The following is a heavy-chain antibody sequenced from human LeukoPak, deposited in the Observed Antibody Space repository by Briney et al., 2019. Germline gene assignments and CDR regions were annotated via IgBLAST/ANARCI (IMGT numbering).Heavy chain of an antibody. D-gene: IGHD6-13*01. CDR2: IIPIFGTA. CDR3: ARGSSSWYYYYYYMDV. CDR1: GGTFSSYA. V-gene: IGHV1-69*05. J-gene: IGHJ6*03. Sequence: SVKVSCKASGGTFSSYAISWVRQAPGQGLEWMGGIIPIFGTANYAQKFQGRVTITTDESTSTAYMELSSLRSEDTAVCYCARGSSSWYYYYYYMDVWGKGTTVTVSS.